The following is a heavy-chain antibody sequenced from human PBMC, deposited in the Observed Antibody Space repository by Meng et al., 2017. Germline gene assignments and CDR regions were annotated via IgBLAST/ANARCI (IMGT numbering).Heavy chain of an antibody. CDR1: GGTFSSYA. Sequence: SVKVSCKASGGTFSSYAISWVRQAPGQGLEWMGGIIPFFGTANYAQKFQGRFTITADKPTNTVYMELSSLRSEDTAVYYCARGVDYDYVWGSPGDYWGQGTLVTVSS. V-gene: IGHV1-69*06. D-gene: IGHD3-16*01. CDR3: ARGVDYDYVWGSPGDY. J-gene: IGHJ4*02. CDR2: IIPFFGTA.